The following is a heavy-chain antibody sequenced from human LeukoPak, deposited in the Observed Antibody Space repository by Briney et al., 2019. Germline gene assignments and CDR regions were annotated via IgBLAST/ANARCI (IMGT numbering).Heavy chain of an antibody. V-gene: IGHV4-59*01. J-gene: IGHJ4*02. D-gene: IGHD3-10*01. Sequence: SETLSVTCTVSGGSISSYYWSWIRQPPGKGLEWIGYIYYSGSTNYNPSLKSRVTISVDTSKNQLSLKLSSVTAADTAVYYCATLGAAGASDYWGRGTLVTVSS. CDR2: IYYSGST. CDR3: ATLGAAGASDY. CDR1: GGSISSYY.